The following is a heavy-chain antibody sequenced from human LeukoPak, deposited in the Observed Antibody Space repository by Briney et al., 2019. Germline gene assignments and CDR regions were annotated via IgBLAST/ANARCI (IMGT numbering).Heavy chain of an antibody. CDR1: GGSISSYY. V-gene: IGHV4-59*05. CDR2: IYYSGST. CDR3: AVEFLGYGSGSYFDY. Sequence: SETLSLTCTVSGGSISSYYWSWIRQPPGKGLEWIGSIYYSGSTYYNPSLKSRVTISADTSKNQFSLKLSSVTAADTAVYYCAVEFLGYGSGSYFDYWGQGTLVTVSS. D-gene: IGHD3-10*01. J-gene: IGHJ4*02.